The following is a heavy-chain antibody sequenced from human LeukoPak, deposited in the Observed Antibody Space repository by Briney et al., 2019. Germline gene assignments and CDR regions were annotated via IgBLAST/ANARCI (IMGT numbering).Heavy chain of an antibody. CDR3: ARAGDIVRYYYYMDV. CDR2: IYHSGST. D-gene: IGHD2-8*01. CDR1: GYPISSGYY. Sequence: SETLSLTCAVSGYPISSGYYWGWIRQPPGKGLEWIGSIYHSGSTYYNPSLKSRVTISVDTSKNQFSLKLSSVTAADTAVYYCARAGDIVRYYYYMDVSGKGTTVTVSS. J-gene: IGHJ6*03. V-gene: IGHV4-38-2*01.